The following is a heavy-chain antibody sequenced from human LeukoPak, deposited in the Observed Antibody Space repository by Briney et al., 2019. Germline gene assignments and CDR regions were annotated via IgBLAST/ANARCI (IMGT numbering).Heavy chain of an antibody. D-gene: IGHD3-22*01. Sequence: GGSLRLSCAASGFTLSSYAMSWVRQGPGKGLEWVSAISVSGNTYHADSVKGRFTISRDSSKNTLYLQMNSLRAEDTAVYYCAKASAMIVVVSKHFDYWGQGTLVTVSS. CDR3: AKASAMIVVVSKHFDY. CDR1: GFTLSSYA. V-gene: IGHV3-23*01. CDR2: ISVSGNT. J-gene: IGHJ4*02.